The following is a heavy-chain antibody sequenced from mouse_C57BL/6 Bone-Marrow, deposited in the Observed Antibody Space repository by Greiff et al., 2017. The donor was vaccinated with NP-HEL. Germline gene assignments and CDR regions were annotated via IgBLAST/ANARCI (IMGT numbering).Heavy chain of an antibody. CDR3: ARRYRGLYYYAMDD. CDR2: ISSGSSTI. D-gene: IGHD2-12*01. V-gene: IGHV5-17*01. J-gene: IGHJ4*01. CDR1: GFTFSDYG. Sequence: EVQRVESGGGLVKPGGSLKLSCAASGFTFSDYGMHWVRQAPEKGLEWVAYISSGSSTIYYADTVKGRFTISRDNAKNTLFLQMTSLRSEDTAMYYCARRYRGLYYYAMDDWGQGTSVTVSS.